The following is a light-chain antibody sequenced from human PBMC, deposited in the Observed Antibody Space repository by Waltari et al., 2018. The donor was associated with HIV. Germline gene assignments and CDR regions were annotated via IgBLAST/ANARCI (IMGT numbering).Light chain of an antibody. Sequence: QSALTQPPSASGSLGQSVTISCTGPSSDIGAYDSVSWFQQHPRSAPKLLLYEVTRRPSTVSDHFSGSRSGSTAFLTVAGLQPDDEATYFCSSYGDSLRVLFGGGTNVTVL. J-gene: IGLJ3*02. CDR2: EVT. V-gene: IGLV2-8*01. CDR1: SSDIGAYDS. CDR3: SSYGDSLRVL.